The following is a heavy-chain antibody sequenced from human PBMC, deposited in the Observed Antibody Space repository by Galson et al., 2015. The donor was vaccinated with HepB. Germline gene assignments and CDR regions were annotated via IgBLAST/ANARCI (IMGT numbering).Heavy chain of an antibody. J-gene: IGHJ4*02. Sequence: SVKVSCKASGYTFISYTISWVRQAPGQGLEWMGWVSAYNGNTNYAQKLQGRVTMTTDTSTSTAYMDLRSLRSDDTAVYYCARSSGNDYRGFYFDYWGQGSLVTVSS. D-gene: IGHD5-12*01. CDR2: VSAYNGNT. CDR3: ARSSGNDYRGFYFDY. CDR1: GYTFISYT. V-gene: IGHV1-18*04.